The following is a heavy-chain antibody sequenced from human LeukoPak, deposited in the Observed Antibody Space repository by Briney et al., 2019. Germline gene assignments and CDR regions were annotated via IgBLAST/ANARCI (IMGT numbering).Heavy chain of an antibody. CDR1: ESTFSSTW. J-gene: IGHJ5*02. CDR2: ITSDGRST. Sequence: PGGSLRLSCVVSESTFSSTWMHWVRKPPGKGLVWVARITSDGRSTTYAESVKGRFTISRDNAKNSLYLQMNSLRAEDTAVYYCARAGSGRSPDWFDPWGQGTLVTVSS. V-gene: IGHV3-74*03. CDR3: ARAGSGRSPDWFDP. D-gene: IGHD1-26*01.